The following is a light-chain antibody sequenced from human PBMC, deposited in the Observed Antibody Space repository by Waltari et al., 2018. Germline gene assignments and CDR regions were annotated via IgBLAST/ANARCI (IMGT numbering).Light chain of an antibody. CDR1: ESLLRSDGKPY. J-gene: IGKJ4*01. Sequence: VVTQAPLSMSVPPGQPASMSCTPSESLLRSDGKPYLYWYLHKPGQPPRLLIYEASKRFSGVPDRFSGSGSGTDFTLRISRVEAEDVGVYYCMQTLRLPSFSFGGGTKVEIK. CDR2: EAS. CDR3: MQTLRLPSFS. V-gene: IGKV2D-29*01.